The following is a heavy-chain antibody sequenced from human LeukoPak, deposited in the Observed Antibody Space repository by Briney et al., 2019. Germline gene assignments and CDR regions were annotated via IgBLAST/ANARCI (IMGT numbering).Heavy chain of an antibody. J-gene: IGHJ4*02. CDR3: AREYSSGWYHPFDY. CDR2: IKSDGSST. Sequence: GGSLRLSCAASGFTFSTSWMYWVRQAPGKGLVWVSRIKSDGSSTSYADSVKGRFTISRDNAKNSLYLQMNSLRAEDTAVYYCAREYSSGWYHPFDYWGQGTLVTVSS. V-gene: IGHV3-74*01. D-gene: IGHD6-19*01. CDR1: GFTFSTSW.